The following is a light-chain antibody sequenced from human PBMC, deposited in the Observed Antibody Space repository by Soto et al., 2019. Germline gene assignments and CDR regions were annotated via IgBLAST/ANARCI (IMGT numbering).Light chain of an antibody. CDR2: DVN. CDR3: TSYTGSNTLEV. V-gene: IGLV2-14*03. Sequence: QSALTQPASVSGSPGQSITISCTGTSSDIGAYNYVSWYRQHPGKAPQLLIYDVNNRPSGVSHRFSGSKSGNTASLTISGLQSEDEADYFCTSYTGSNTLEVFGRGTKVTVL. CDR1: SSDIGAYNY. J-gene: IGLJ1*01.